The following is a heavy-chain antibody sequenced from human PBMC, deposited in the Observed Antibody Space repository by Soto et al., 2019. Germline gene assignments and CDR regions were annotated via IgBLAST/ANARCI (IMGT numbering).Heavy chain of an antibody. CDR1: GFTVTGYY. CDR3: ARELRPSGEYSSSSDYYYYGMDV. CDR2: ISADNVNI. D-gene: IGHD6-6*01. J-gene: IGHJ6*02. V-gene: IGHV1-18*04. Sequence: ASVKVSCKASGFTVTGYYMQWVRQAPGQGLEWMGWISADNVNINYAQSFQGRVTMTTDTSTSTAYMELRSLRSDDTAVYYCARELRPSGEYSSSSDYYYYGMDVWGQGTTVTVSS.